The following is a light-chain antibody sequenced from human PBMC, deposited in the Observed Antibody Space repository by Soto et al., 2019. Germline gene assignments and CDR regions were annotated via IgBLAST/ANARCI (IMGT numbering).Light chain of an antibody. CDR2: GAS. CDR3: QQYGRSPFT. J-gene: IGKJ3*01. Sequence: EIVLTQSPGTLSLSPGERATLSCRASQSVSSSYLAWYQQKPGQAPRLLIYGASSRATGISDRFSGSGSGTDFTLTINRLEPEDFAVYYCQQYGRSPFTFGPGTKVDIK. CDR1: QSVSSSY. V-gene: IGKV3-20*01.